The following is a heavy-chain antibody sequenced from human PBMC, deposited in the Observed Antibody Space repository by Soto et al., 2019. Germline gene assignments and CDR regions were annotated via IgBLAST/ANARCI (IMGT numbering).Heavy chain of an antibody. CDR1: GFTFSSYA. D-gene: IGHD6-19*01. Sequence: GGSLRLSCAASGFTFSSYAMSWVRQAPGKGLEWVSTVGGSGDSTNYADSVKGRFTTSRDNSKSTMSLQMNSLRAEDTAVYYCASSSQWLVPFEEYFFDFWGQGTLVTVSS. V-gene: IGHV3-23*01. CDR3: ASSSQWLVPFEEYFFDF. J-gene: IGHJ4*02. CDR2: VGGSGDST.